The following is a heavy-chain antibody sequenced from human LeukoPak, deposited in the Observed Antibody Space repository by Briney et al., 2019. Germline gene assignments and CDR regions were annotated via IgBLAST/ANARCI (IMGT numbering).Heavy chain of an antibody. CDR1: GYTFTSYG. CDR2: IIPIFGTA. CDR3: ACGRWLGGLL. Sequence: SVKVSCKASGYTFTSYGISWVRQAPGQGLEWMGGIIPIFGTANYAQKFQGRVTITADESTSTAYMELSSLRSEDTAVYYCACGRWLGGLLWGQGTLVTVSS. D-gene: IGHD5-24*01. J-gene: IGHJ4*02. V-gene: IGHV1-69*13.